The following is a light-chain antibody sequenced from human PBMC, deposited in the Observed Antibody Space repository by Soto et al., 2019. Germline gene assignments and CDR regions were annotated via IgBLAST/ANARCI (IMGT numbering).Light chain of an antibody. CDR2: GNS. Sequence: QSVLTQPPSVSGAPGQRVTISCTGSSSNIGAGYDVHWYQQLPGTAPKLLIYGNSNRPSGVPDRFSGSKSGTSASLAITGLQAEDEADYYCQSYDSSLSGWVFGGETKRPS. V-gene: IGLV1-40*01. J-gene: IGLJ3*02. CDR1: SSNIGAGYD. CDR3: QSYDSSLSGWV.